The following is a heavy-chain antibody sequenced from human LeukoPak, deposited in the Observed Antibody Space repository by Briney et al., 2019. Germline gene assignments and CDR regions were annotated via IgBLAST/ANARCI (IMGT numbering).Heavy chain of an antibody. V-gene: IGHV3-23*01. J-gene: IGHJ6*02. CDR3: ATAVTTLDIDYYYGMDV. D-gene: IGHD4-11*01. CDR2: ISGSGGST. Sequence: GGSLRLSCAASGFTFSSYAMSWVRQAPGKGLEWVSAISGSGGSTYYADSVKGRFTISRDNSKNTLYLQMNSLRAKDTAVYYCATAVTTLDIDYYYGMDVWGQGTTVTVSS. CDR1: GFTFSSYA.